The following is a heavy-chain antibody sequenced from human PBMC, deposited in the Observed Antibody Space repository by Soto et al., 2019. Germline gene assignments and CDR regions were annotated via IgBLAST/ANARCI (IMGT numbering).Heavy chain of an antibody. Sequence: ASVKVSCKASGYTFTSYYMHWVRQAPGQGLEWMGIINPSGGSTSYAQKFQGRVTMTRDTSTSTVYMELSSLRSEDTAVYYCARVADVSIAAAGTVPRGIDVWGQGTTVTVSS. CDR1: GYTFTSYY. D-gene: IGHD6-13*01. CDR2: INPSGGST. J-gene: IGHJ6*02. CDR3: ARVADVSIAAAGTVPRGIDV. V-gene: IGHV1-46*01.